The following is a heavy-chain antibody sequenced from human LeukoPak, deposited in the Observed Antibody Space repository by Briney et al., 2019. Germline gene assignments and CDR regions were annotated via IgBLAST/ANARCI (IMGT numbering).Heavy chain of an antibody. Sequence: SETLSLTCAVSGGSISSSNWWSWVRQPPGKGLEWIGEIYHSGSTNYNPSLKSRVTISVDKSKNQFSLKLSSVTAADTAMYYCARKVAGSGNYDYWGQGTLVTVSS. CDR1: GGSISSSNW. CDR3: ARKVAGSGNYDY. CDR2: IYHSGST. J-gene: IGHJ4*02. V-gene: IGHV4-4*02. D-gene: IGHD3-22*01.